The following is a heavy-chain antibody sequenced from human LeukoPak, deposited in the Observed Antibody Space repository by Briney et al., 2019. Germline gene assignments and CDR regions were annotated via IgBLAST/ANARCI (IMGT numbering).Heavy chain of an antibody. Sequence: GASVKVSCKASGYTFTSYGISWVRQAPGQGLEWMGWISAYNGNTNYAQKLQGRVTMTTDTSTSTAYMELRSLRSDDTAVYYCAREIIYNWNYRFWFDPWGQGTLVTVSS. CDR2: ISAYNGNT. CDR1: GYTFTSYG. V-gene: IGHV1-18*01. CDR3: AREIIYNWNYRFWFDP. J-gene: IGHJ5*02. D-gene: IGHD1-7*01.